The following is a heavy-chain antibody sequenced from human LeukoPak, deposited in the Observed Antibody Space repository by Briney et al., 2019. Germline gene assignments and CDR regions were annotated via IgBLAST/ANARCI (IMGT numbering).Heavy chain of an antibody. D-gene: IGHD1-26*01. CDR3: ARPSGWEYGFDP. CDR2: IKSDGSIT. Sequence: GGSLRLSCAASGFTFSSYRMHWVRQAPGKGLVWVSRIKSDGSITSYADSVKGRFTISRDNAKNTLYLQMNSLRAEDTAVYYCARPSGWEYGFDPWGQGTLVTVSS. CDR1: GFTFSSYR. J-gene: IGHJ5*02. V-gene: IGHV3-74*01.